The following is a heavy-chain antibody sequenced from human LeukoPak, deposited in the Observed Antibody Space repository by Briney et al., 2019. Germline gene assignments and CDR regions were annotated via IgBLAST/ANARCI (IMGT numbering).Heavy chain of an antibody. CDR2: IYYSGST. D-gene: IGHD6-13*01. CDR3: ARAAAGNHPYYYYGMDV. V-gene: IGHV4-59*01. CDR1: GGSFSGYY. Sequence: PSETLSLTCAVYGGSFSGYYWSWIRQPPGKGLEWIGYIYYSGSTNYNPSLKSRVTISVDTSKNQFSLKLSSVTAADTAVYYCARAAAGNHPYYYYGMDVWGQGTTVTVSS. J-gene: IGHJ6*02.